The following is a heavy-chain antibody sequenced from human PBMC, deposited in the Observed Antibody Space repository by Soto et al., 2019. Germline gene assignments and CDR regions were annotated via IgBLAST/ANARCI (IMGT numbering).Heavy chain of an antibody. V-gene: IGHV4-31*03. CDR2: IYYSGST. CDR3: AKEIFAAAYAATSAFDL. CDR1: GGSISSGGYY. D-gene: IGHD2-15*01. J-gene: IGHJ4*02. Sequence: SETLSLTCTVSGGSISSGGYYWSWIRQHPEKGLEWIGYIYYSGSTYYNPSLKSRVTISVDTSKNQFSLKLSSVTAADTAVYFCAKEIFAAAYAATSAFDLWGQGTLVTVSS.